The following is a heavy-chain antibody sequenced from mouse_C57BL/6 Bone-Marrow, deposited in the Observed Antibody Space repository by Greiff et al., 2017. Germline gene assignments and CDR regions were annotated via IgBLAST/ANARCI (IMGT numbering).Heavy chain of an antibody. CDR1: GYTFTRYG. J-gene: IGHJ2*01. V-gene: IGHV1-81*01. D-gene: IGHD1-1*01. Sequence: QVQLQQPGAELVKPGASVKLSCKASGYTFTRYGLSWVKHRPGQGLEWIGEIYPRSGSTYYNEKFKCKVTLTVDKSYSTAYMDLRSLTSEDSAVYYGARDTMYYYVDYGGQGTTRTVSS. CDR3: ARDTMYYYVDY. CDR2: IYPRSGST.